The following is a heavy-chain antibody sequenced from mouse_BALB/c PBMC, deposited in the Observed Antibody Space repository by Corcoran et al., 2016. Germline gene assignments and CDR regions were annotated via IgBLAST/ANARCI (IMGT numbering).Heavy chain of an antibody. Sequence: QIQLVQSGPELKKPGETVKISCKASGYTFTNYGMNWVKQAPGKGLKWMGWINTYTGEPTYADDFKGRFAFSLETSAGTAYLQINNLKNEETATYVCARAGDYGNYNDAMDYGGQGTSVTVSS. D-gene: IGHD2-1*01. V-gene: IGHV9-3-1*01. CDR1: GYTFTNYG. CDR2: INTYTGEP. J-gene: IGHJ4*01. CDR3: ARAGDYGNYNDAMDY.